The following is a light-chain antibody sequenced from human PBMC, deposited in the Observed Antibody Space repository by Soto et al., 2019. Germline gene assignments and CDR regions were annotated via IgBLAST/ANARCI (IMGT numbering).Light chain of an antibody. Sequence: AIQLTQSPTSLSASVGDTVTITCRASQGISNALAWFQQTRGKTPKLLISDASTLETGVPSRFRGSGSGTDFALTISNLQPGDFATYYGQQFNAYPHSFGQGTKLEI. CDR3: QQFNAYPHS. CDR1: QGISNA. J-gene: IGKJ2*01. V-gene: IGKV1-13*02. CDR2: DAS.